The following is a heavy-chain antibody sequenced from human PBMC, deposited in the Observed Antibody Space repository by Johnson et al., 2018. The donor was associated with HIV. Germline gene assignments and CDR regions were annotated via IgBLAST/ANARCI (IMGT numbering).Heavy chain of an antibody. D-gene: IGHD4/OR15-4a*01. Sequence: EVQVVESGGGVVQPGRSLRLSCAASGFTVSSNYMSWVRQAPGKGLEWVSVIYSGGSTYYAAPVKGRFTISRDNSKNTLYLQMNSLRAEDTAVYYCAREREDYGLDIWGQGTMVTVSS. CDR2: IYSGGST. V-gene: IGHV3-66*01. J-gene: IGHJ3*02. CDR3: AREREDYGLDI. CDR1: GFTVSSNY.